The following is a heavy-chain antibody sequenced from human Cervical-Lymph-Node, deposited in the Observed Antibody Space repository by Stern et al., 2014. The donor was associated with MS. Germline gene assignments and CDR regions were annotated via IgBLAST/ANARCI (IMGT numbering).Heavy chain of an antibody. CDR2: IFPGALDM. V-gene: IGHV5-51*01. CDR3: ARQRYFDY. CDR1: GYTFTSYW. Sequence: VQLVQSGPEVKRPGASLKISCQASGYTFTSYWIGWVRQMPGKGLEWIPIIFPGALDMKFSPPFKGQVTISANKSSSTAYLQWNNLKASDTAIYYCARQRYFDYWGQGTLVTVSS. J-gene: IGHJ4*02.